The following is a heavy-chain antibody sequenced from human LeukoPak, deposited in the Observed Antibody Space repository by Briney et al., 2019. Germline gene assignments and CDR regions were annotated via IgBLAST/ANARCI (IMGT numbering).Heavy chain of an antibody. CDR1: GGSISSYY. D-gene: IGHD6-6*01. J-gene: IGHJ6*03. CDR2: IYTSGRT. CDR3: AREGQLVRGNYYYYYMDV. V-gene: IGHV4-4*07. Sequence: PSETLSLTCTVSGGSISSYYWSWIRQPAGKGLEWIGRIYTSGRTNYNPSLESRVTMSVDTSKNQFSLKLSSVTAADTAVYYCAREGQLVRGNYYYYYMDVWGKGTTVTVSS.